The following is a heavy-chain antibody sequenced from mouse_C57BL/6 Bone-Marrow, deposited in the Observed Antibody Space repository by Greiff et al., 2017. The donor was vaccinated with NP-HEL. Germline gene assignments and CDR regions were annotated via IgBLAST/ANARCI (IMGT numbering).Heavy chain of an antibody. CDR3: ARRDYYRWYFDV. CDR1: EYEFPSHD. D-gene: IGHD1-1*01. J-gene: IGHJ1*03. CDR2: INSDGGST. Sequence: EVQLQESGGGLVQPGESLKLSCESNEYEFPSHDMSWVRKTPEKRLELVAAINSDGGSTYYPDTMERRFINSRDNTKQTLYRQMSSLRSEDTALDYCARRDYYRWYFDVWGTGTTVTVSS. V-gene: IGHV5-2*01.